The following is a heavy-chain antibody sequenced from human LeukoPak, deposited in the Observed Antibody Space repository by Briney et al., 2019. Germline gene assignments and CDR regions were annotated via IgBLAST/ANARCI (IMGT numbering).Heavy chain of an antibody. J-gene: IGHJ4*02. Sequence: ASVTVSCKASGGTFSSYAFNWVRQAPGQGLECMGGIIPIFGTANYAQKFQGRVTITADESTSTAYMELSSLRSEDTAVYYCARDPYSSGRYYFDYWGQGTLVTVSS. CDR1: GGTFSSYA. CDR2: IIPIFGTA. D-gene: IGHD6-19*01. CDR3: ARDPYSSGRYYFDY. V-gene: IGHV1-69*13.